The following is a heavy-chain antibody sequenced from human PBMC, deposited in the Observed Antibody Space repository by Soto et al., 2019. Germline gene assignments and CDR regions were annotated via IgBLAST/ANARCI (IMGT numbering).Heavy chain of an antibody. CDR1: GYTFTSYY. Sequence: ASVKVSCKASGYTFTSYYMHWVRQARGQGLEWMGIINPSGGSTSYAQKFQGRVTMTRDTSTSTVYMELSSLRSEDTAVYYCARAPLARYSKALKVAFDIWGQGTMVTVSS. J-gene: IGHJ3*02. CDR2: INPSGGST. CDR3: ARAPLARYSKALKVAFDI. V-gene: IGHV1-46*03. D-gene: IGHD2-15*01.